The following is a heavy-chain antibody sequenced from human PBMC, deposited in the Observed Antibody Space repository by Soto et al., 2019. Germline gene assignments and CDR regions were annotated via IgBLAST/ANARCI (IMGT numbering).Heavy chain of an antibody. J-gene: IGHJ4*02. CDR2: FYFSWST. V-gene: IGHV4-39*07. D-gene: IGHD2-2*02. CDR1: GGSIIFLSDY. CDR3: ARGGGLKIPHYLDY. Sequence: SQPMSLSCTVAGGSIIFLSDYRGWIRQPPGKGLEWIGSFYFSWSTVYNLSLKRRVTIALDTSKTQFSLKLRSVTAADTAVYYSARGGGLKIPHYLDYRRQGTLLTVSS.